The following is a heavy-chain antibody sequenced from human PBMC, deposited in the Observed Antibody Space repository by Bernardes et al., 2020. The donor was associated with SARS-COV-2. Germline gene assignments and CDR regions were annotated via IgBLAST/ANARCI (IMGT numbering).Heavy chain of an antibody. CDR1: GDSITRNY. Sequence: TLSLTCTVSGDSITRNYWGWIRPPPGKGLEWIGDIYFTGRTNYNPSLKSRVTISVDTSKKVFSLNLRSVAAADTAVYYCARGYAYYYDTTGNYPYVSFDVWGQGTTVTVSS. J-gene: IGHJ3*01. D-gene: IGHD3-22*01. V-gene: IGHV4-59*01. CDR2: IYFTGRT. CDR3: ARGYAYYYDTTGNYPYVSFDV.